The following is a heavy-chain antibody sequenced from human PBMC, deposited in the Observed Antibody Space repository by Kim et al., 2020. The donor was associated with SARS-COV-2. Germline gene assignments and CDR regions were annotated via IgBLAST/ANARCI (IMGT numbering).Heavy chain of an antibody. CDR3: ARSYYDFWSGYPTNAFDI. CDR2: IYYSGST. V-gene: IGHV4-39*01. Sequence: SETLSLTCTVSGGSISSSSYYWGWIRQPPGKGLEWIGSIYYSGSTYYNPSLKSRLTISVDTSKNQLSLKLSSVTAADTAVYYCARSYYDFWSGYPTNAFDIWGQGTMVTVSS. D-gene: IGHD3-3*01. CDR1: GGSISSSSYY. J-gene: IGHJ3*02.